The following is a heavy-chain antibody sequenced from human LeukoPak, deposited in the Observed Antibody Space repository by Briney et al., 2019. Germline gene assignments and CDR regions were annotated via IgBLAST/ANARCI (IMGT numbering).Heavy chain of an antibody. D-gene: IGHD6-19*01. CDR3: LYSSGWYDY. Sequence: SETLSLTCTVSGGSISSYYWSWIRQPPGKGLEWIGYIYYSGSTKYNPSLKSRVTISVDTSKNQFSLKLSSVTAADTAVYYCLYSSGWYDYWGQGTLVTVSS. CDR1: GGSISSYY. J-gene: IGHJ4*02. V-gene: IGHV4-59*08. CDR2: IYYSGST.